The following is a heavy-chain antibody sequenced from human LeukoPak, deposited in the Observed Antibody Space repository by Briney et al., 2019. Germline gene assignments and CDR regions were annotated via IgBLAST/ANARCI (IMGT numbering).Heavy chain of an antibody. CDR2: INHSGST. CDR3: ARITVTTTPDDY. J-gene: IGHJ4*02. CDR1: GGSFSGYY. V-gene: IGHV4-34*01. Sequence: PSETLSLTCAVYGGSFSGYYWSWIRQPPGKGLEWIGEINHSGSTNYNPSLKSRVTISVDTSKNQFSLKLSSVPAADTAVYYCARITVTTTPDDYWGKGNLVTVSS. D-gene: IGHD4-17*01.